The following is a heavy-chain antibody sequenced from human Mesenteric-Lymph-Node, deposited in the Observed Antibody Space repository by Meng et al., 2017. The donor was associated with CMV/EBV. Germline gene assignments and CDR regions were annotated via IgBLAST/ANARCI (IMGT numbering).Heavy chain of an antibody. CDR1: GGTFSSYT. V-gene: IGHV1-69*02. J-gene: IGHJ5*02. CDR2: IIPILGIA. D-gene: IGHD6-13*01. Sequence: QVQLVQSGAEVKKPGSSVKVSCKASGGTFSSYTISWVRQAPGQGLEWMGRIIPILGIANYAQKFQGRVTITADKSTSTAYMELSSLRSEDTAVYYCAGGIAAAGSRWFDPLGPGNPGHRLL. CDR3: AGGIAAAGSRWFDP.